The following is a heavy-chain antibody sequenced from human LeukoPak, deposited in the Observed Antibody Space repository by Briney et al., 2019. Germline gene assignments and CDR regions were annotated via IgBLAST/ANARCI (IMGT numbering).Heavy chain of an antibody. CDR2: ISYDGSNK. J-gene: IGHJ6*02. D-gene: IGHD4-17*01. V-gene: IGHV3-30*18. CDR1: GFTFSSYG. CDR3: AKNAVTTVYYYYGMDV. Sequence: GGSLRLSCAASGFTFSSYGMHWVRQAPGKGLEWVAVISYDGSNKYYADPVKGRFTISRDNSKNTLYLQMNSLRAEDTAVYYCAKNAVTTVYYYYGMDVWGQGTTVTVSS.